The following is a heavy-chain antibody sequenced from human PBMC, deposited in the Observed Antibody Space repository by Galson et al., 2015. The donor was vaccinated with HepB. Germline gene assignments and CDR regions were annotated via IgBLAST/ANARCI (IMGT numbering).Heavy chain of an antibody. J-gene: IGHJ4*02. CDR1: GFSLDARGLR. CDR2: VDWDGAT. D-gene: IGHD2/OR15-2a*01. V-gene: IGHV2-70*04. CDR3: ARTPEYNRGLDY. Sequence: PALVKPTQTLTLTCTVSGFSLDARGLRLSWVRQPPGQALEWLGRVDWDGATFYSSSLKTRLTISKDTSTNQVVLTMTDMDPMDTATYYCARTPEYNRGLDYWGPGTLITVSS.